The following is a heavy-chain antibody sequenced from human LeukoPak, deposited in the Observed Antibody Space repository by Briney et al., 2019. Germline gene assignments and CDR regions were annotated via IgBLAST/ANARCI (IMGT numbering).Heavy chain of an antibody. Sequence: GGSLRLSCAASGFTFSSYSMNWVRQAPGKGLGWVSSISSSSGYIYYADSVKGRFTISRDNAKNSLYLQMNSLRAEDTAVYYCARSPGDYRYSDLWGRGTLVTVSS. CDR1: GFTFSSYS. V-gene: IGHV3-21*01. J-gene: IGHJ2*01. D-gene: IGHD1-1*01. CDR3: ARSPGDYRYSDL. CDR2: ISSSSGYI.